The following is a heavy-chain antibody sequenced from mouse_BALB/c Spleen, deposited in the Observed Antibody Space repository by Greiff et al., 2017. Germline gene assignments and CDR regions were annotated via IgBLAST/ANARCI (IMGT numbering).Heavy chain of an antibody. CDR1: GYTFTSYT. CDR2: INPSSGYT. D-gene: IGHD3-1*01. Sequence: VQLQQSGAELARPGASVKMSCKASGYTFTSYTMHWVKQRPGQGLEWIGYINPSSGYTNYNQKFKDKATLTADKSSSTAYMQLSSLTSEDSAVYYCARSGSGYDAMDYWGQGTSVTVSS. J-gene: IGHJ4*01. V-gene: IGHV1-4*01. CDR3: ARSGSGYDAMDY.